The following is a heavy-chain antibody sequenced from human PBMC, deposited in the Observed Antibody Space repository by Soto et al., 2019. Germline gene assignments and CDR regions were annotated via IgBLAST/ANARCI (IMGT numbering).Heavy chain of an antibody. CDR3: ARDSPIGSTFSGYDAIDY. V-gene: IGHV1-69*08. D-gene: IGHD5-12*01. J-gene: IGHJ4*02. CDR1: GGPFSNDI. Sequence: QVQLEQSGAEVKKPGSSVRVSCKASGGPFSNDIITWVRQAPGQGLEWMGRIIPLLTTSTYAQKFQGRLTTTADRFTGTAYIDPKNLTSADTAVYYCARDSPIGSTFSGYDAIDYWGQGTRITVPS. CDR2: IIPLLTTS.